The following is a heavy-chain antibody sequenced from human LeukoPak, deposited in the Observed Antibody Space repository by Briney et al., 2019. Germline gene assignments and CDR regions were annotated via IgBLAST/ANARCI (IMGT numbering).Heavy chain of an antibody. Sequence: AGSLRLSCAPSGLTFSSYSMNWVRQAPGKGLQWVSSISSSSSYIYYADSVNGRFTIYRDNAKNSLYLQMNSLRAEDTAVYYCASEYDSSGSFDYWGQGTLVTVSS. CDR3: ASEYDSSGSFDY. D-gene: IGHD3-22*01. CDR2: ISSSSSYI. CDR1: GLTFSSYS. J-gene: IGHJ4*02. V-gene: IGHV3-21*01.